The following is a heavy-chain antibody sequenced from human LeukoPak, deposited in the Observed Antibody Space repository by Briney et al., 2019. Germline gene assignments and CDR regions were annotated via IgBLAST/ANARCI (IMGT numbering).Heavy chain of an antibody. CDR2: IYTSGST. Sequence: SETLSLTCTVSGRSFTSYYWSWIRQPPGKGLEWIGYIYTSGSTNYNPSLKGRVTISVDTSKNQFSLKLSSVTAADTAVYYCARLLSISYFDYWGQGTLVTVSS. V-gene: IGHV4-4*09. CDR3: ARLLSISYFDY. J-gene: IGHJ4*02. D-gene: IGHD6-6*01. CDR1: GRSFTSYY.